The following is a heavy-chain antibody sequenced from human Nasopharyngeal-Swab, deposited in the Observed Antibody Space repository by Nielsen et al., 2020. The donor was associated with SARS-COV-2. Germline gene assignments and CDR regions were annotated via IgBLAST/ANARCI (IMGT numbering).Heavy chain of an antibody. CDR3: ARRYYGSGSRTSYFDL. V-gene: IGHV5-51*01. D-gene: IGHD3-10*01. J-gene: IGHJ2*01. CDR2: IYPGDCDT. Sequence: GESLKISCKGSGYSFTSYWIGWVRQVPGKGLEWMGIIYPGDCDTRYSPSFQGQVTISTDKSISTAYLQWSSLKASDTAMYYCARRYYGSGSRTSYFDLWGRGTLVTVSS. CDR1: GYSFTSYW.